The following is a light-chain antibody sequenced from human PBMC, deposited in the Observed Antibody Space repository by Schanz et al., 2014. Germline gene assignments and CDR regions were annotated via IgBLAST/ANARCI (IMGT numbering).Light chain of an antibody. CDR2: GVH. V-gene: IGKV3-20*01. Sequence: EIVLTQSPGTLSLSPGERATLSCRASQSVSSNYLAWYQQRPGQAPRLLMSGVHDRDSGIPDRFSGSGSENDFTLTISSLQYEDVAVYYCQQYNNWPVTFGPGTKVDIK. CDR1: QSVSSNY. CDR3: QQYNNWPVT. J-gene: IGKJ3*01.